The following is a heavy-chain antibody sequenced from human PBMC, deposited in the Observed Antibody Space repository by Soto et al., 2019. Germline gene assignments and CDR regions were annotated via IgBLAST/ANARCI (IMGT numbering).Heavy chain of an antibody. J-gene: IGHJ6*02. V-gene: IGHV4-4*07. D-gene: IGHD2-2*01. CDR2: VYIGGET. CDR1: ADSISSDY. CDR3: ARAPRYCSSTSCYVRGYYYGMDV. Sequence: SETLSLTCTSADSISSDYWSWIRQPAGKALEWLGRVYIGGETNYNPSLKSRLTMSLDTSKRQFSLKLKSVTAADTAVYYCARAPRYCSSTSCYVRGYYYGMDVWGQGTTVTVSS.